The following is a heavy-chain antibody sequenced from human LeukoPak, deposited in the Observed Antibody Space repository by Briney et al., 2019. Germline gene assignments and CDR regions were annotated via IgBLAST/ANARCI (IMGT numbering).Heavy chain of an antibody. CDR3: ANSGGDCSSTSCYPLDY. V-gene: IGHV3-30*02. D-gene: IGHD2-2*01. Sequence: PGGSLRLSCAASGFTFRSYGMNWVRQAPGKGLEWVAFIRYDGSNKYYADSVKGRFTISRDNSKNTLYLQMNSLRAEDTAVYYCANSGGDCSSTSCYPLDYWGQGTLVTVSS. CDR1: GFTFRSYG. J-gene: IGHJ4*02. CDR2: IRYDGSNK.